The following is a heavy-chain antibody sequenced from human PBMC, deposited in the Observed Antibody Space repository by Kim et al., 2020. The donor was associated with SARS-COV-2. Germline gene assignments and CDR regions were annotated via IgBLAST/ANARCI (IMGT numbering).Heavy chain of an antibody. J-gene: IGHJ6*02. D-gene: IGHD6-13*01. Sequence: GGSLRLSCAASGFTFSSYGMHWVRQAPGKGLEWVAVIWYDRSNKYYADSVKGRFTISRDNSKNTLYLQMNSLRAEDTAVYYCARDPLYSSSWYRSYHYYGMDVWGQGTTVTVSS. CDR2: IWYDRSNK. V-gene: IGHV3-33*01. CDR3: ARDPLYSSSWYRSYHYYGMDV. CDR1: GFTFSSYG.